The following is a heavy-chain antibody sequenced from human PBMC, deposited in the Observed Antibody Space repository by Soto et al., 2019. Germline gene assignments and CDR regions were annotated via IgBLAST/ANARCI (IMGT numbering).Heavy chain of an antibody. J-gene: IGHJ4*02. CDR2: IWYDGSNK. D-gene: IGHD3-3*01. Sequence: QVQLVESGGGVVQPGRSLRLSCAASGFTFSSYGMHWVRQAPGKGLEWVAVIWYDGSNKYYADSVKGRFTISRDNSKNTLYRQMNSLRAEDTAVYYCAIDVRFLVNALDYWGQGTLVTVSS. CDR3: AIDVRFLVNALDY. CDR1: GFTFSSYG. V-gene: IGHV3-33*01.